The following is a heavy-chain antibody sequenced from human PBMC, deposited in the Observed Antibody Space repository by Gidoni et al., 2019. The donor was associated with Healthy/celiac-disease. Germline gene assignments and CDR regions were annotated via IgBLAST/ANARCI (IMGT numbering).Heavy chain of an antibody. Sequence: QVQLPQWGAGLLKPSETLSLTCADYGGSFSGYYWRWIRQHPGKGLEWIGEINHSGSTNYNPSLKSRVTISVDTSKNQFSLKLSSVTAADTAVYYCARGRLFGGWSYYYYYYGMDVWGQGTTVTVSS. CDR2: INHSGST. J-gene: IGHJ6*02. CDR3: ARGRLFGGWSYYYYYYGMDV. V-gene: IGHV4-34*01. CDR1: GGSFSGYY. D-gene: IGHD3-10*01.